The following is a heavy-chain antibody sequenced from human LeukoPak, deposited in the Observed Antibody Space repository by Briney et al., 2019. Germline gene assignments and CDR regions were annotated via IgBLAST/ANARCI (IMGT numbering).Heavy chain of an antibody. Sequence: PGGSLRLSCAASGFTVSSNYMSWVRQAPGKGLEWVSSISSSSSSYIYYADSVKGRFTISRDNAKNSLYLQMNSLRAEDTAVYYCARVPTLGLSSGYWGQGTLVTVSS. CDR1: GFTVSSNY. CDR2: ISSSSSSYI. D-gene: IGHD1-26*01. J-gene: IGHJ4*02. CDR3: ARVPTLGLSSGY. V-gene: IGHV3-21*01.